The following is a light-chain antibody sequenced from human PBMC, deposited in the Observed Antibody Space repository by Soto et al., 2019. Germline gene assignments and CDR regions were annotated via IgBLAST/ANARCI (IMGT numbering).Light chain of an antibody. CDR3: PQYENWPPYS. CDR1: QSISRN. J-gene: IGKJ2*03. Sequence: TQSPATLSVSPGEEVTLSCRASQSISRNLAWYQQKPGQAPRLLIHRASLLATGVPARFSGSGSGTDFTLPISSLQSEDFAVYYCPQYENWPPYSFGQGTKLEIK. V-gene: IGKV3-15*01. CDR2: RAS.